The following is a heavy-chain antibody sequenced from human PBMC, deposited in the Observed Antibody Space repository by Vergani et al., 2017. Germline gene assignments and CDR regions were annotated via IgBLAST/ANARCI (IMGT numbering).Heavy chain of an antibody. CDR1: GGSISSGSYY. D-gene: IGHD2-2*01. J-gene: IGHJ6*03. CDR2: IYYSGST. V-gene: IGHV4-61*10. CDR3: AKDQCSSTSCYPYYYYMDV. Sequence: QVQLRESGPGLVKPSETLSLTCTVSGGSISSGSYYWSWIRQPAGKGLECIGYIYYSGSTNYNPSLKSRVTISVDTSKNQFSLKLSSVTAADTAVYYCAKDQCSSTSCYPYYYYMDVWGKGTTVTVSS.